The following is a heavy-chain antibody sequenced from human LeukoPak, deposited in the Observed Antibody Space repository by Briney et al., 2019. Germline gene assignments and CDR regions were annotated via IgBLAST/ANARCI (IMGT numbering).Heavy chain of an antibody. D-gene: IGHD4-17*01. CDR3: ASRGHDYGDYGGWFDP. CDR2: VNHVGST. V-gene: IGHV4-34*01. CDR1: GGSFSGYY. J-gene: IGHJ5*02. Sequence: SETLSLTCAVYGGSFSGYYWSWIRQPPGKGLEWIGEVNHVGSTSYNPSLKGRVTISVDTSKNQFSLRLSSVTAADTAVYYCASRGHDYGDYGGWFDPWGQGTLVTVSS.